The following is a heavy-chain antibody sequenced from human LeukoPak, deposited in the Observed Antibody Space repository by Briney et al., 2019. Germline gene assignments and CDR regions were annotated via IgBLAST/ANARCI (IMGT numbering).Heavy chain of an antibody. J-gene: IGHJ4*02. V-gene: IGHV1-46*01. CDR2: INPSDGST. CDR3: ARRSRQLQSDY. D-gene: IGHD2-2*01. CDR1: GDTFTTDY. Sequence: GASVKVSCKASGDTFTTDYIHWVRQGPGQGPEWMGIINPSDGSTTYPQKFQGRVTMTRDTSTSTIYVELSSLRSEDTAVYYCARRSRQLQSDYWGLGTLVTVSS.